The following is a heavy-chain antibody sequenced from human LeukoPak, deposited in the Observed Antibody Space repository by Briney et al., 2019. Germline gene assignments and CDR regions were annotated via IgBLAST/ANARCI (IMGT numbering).Heavy chain of an antibody. Sequence: EASETLSLTCTVSGGSITSGTYYWSWIRQPAGKGLEWIGRIYTSGSTNYNPSLKSRVTISGDTSKNQFSLKLSSVTAADTAVYYCARGDFRMAWLHWGQGTLVTVSS. CDR3: ARGDFRMAWLH. J-gene: IGHJ4*02. D-gene: IGHD6-19*01. CDR1: GGSITSGTYY. V-gene: IGHV4-61*02. CDR2: IYTSGST.